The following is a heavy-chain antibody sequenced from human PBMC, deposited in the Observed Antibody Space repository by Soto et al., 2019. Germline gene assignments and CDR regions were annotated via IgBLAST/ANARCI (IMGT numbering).Heavy chain of an antibody. CDR2: IYYIGST. Sequence: MSLTCPVCGGYIRSGSYYWCWTGQTPGNGLEWIGYIYYIGSTNYNPSLKSRVTISVDTSKHQFSLKLSSVTAADTAVYYVSITCHDFCSGSPNCFEPCGLGTRVT. J-gene: IGHJ5*02. V-gene: IGHV4-61*01. D-gene: IGHD3-3*01. CDR3: SITCHDFCSGSPNCFEP. CDR1: GGYIRSGSYY.